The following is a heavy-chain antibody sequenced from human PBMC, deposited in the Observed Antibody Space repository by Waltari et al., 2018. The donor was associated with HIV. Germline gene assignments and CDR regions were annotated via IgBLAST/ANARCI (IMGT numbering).Heavy chain of an antibody. J-gene: IGHJ6*02. CDR1: GGSIGGSY. CDR2: GYYTGTA. V-gene: IGHV4-59*01. CDR3: ARVESGWSGYSSFYCMDV. Sequence: QVHLQESGPGLVRPSETLSLTCSVSGGSIGGSYWSWLPQPPGKGQEWNCHGYYTGTANDNPHRKSLVTILVVTSRNQFSLTLDSVTAADTAVYYCARVESGWSGYSSFYCMDVWGQGTTVTVSS. D-gene: IGHD3-3*01.